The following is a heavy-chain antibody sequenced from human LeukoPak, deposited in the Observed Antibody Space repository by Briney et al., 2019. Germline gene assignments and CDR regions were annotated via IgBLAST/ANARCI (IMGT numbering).Heavy chain of an antibody. CDR2: ICDSGVNT. D-gene: IGHD4-11*01. J-gene: IGHJ4*02. CDR1: GFTFSSYV. Sequence: GGSLRLSCAASGFTFSSYVMSWVRQAPGKGLEWVSTICDSGVNTYYADSVKGRFTISRDNSKNTLYLQMNSLRAEDTAVYYCAKPTDDYSNYFDYWGQRTLVTVSS. CDR3: AKPTDDYSNYFDY. V-gene: IGHV3-23*01.